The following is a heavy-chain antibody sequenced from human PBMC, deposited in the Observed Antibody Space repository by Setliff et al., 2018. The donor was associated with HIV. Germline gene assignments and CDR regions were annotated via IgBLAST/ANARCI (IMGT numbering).Heavy chain of an antibody. V-gene: IGHV4-30-4*08. D-gene: IGHD6-6*01. Sequence: SETLSLTCTVSGGSISSGDYYWSWIRQPPGKGLEWIGYIYYSGSTYYNPSLKSRVTISVDKSKNQFSLKLTSVTAADTAVYYCARDQSIAARYLFDPWGQGTLVTVSS. J-gene: IGHJ5*02. CDR3: ARDQSIAARYLFDP. CDR1: GGSISSGDYY. CDR2: IYYSGST.